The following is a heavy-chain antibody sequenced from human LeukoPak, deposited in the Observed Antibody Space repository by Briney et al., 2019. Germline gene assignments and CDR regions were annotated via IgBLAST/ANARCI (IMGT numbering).Heavy chain of an antibody. D-gene: IGHD4-11*01. CDR2: INFKSEDI. CDR3: ARDKDYASDM. J-gene: IGHJ3*02. Sequence: GGSLRLSCAASGFTFSSHNMNWVRQAPGKGLEWISFINFKSEDIQYADSVEGRFIISRDNARKSLYLHMNSLRAEDTAVYYCARDKDYASDMWGQGTMVTVAS. CDR1: GFTFSSHN. V-gene: IGHV3-48*01.